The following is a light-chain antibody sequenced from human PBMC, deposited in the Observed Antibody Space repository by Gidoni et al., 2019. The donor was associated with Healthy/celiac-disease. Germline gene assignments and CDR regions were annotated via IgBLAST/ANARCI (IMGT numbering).Light chain of an antibody. V-gene: IGKV1-39*01. J-gene: IGKJ4*01. Sequence: DLQMTQSPTSLSASVGDRVTLTCRASQSISSYLNRYQQKPGKAPKLLIYAASSLQTGVPSRFSGSGSGTDFTLTISSLQPEDFATYYCQQSYSTPKTFGGGTKVEIK. CDR3: QQSYSTPKT. CDR2: AAS. CDR1: QSISSY.